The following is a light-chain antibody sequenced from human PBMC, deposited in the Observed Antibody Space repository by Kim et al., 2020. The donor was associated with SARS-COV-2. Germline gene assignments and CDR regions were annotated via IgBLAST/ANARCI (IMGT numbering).Light chain of an antibody. V-gene: IGLV3-19*01. Sequence: LGQTVRITCQGDSLSSYYASWYQQKPGQAPVLVIYGKNNRPSGIPDRFSGSSSGNTASLTITGAQAEDEADYYCNSRDSSGNHYVVFGGGTQLTVL. CDR1: SLSSYY. CDR2: GKN. CDR3: NSRDSSGNHYVV. J-gene: IGLJ2*01.